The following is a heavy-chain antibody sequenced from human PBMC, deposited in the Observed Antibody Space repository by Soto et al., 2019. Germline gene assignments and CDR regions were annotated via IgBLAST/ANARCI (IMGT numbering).Heavy chain of an antibody. CDR2: ISWNSGSI. CDR1: GFKFSDHY. CDR3: AKGQKLRVAAAEYDY. D-gene: IGHD6-13*01. V-gene: IGHV3-9*01. Sequence: PGGSLRLSCAASGFKFSDHYMTWIRQAPGKGLEWVSGISWNSGSIGYADSVEGRFTISRDNAKNSLYLQMNSLRAEDTALYYCAKGQKLRVAAAEYDYWGQGTLVTVSS. J-gene: IGHJ4*02.